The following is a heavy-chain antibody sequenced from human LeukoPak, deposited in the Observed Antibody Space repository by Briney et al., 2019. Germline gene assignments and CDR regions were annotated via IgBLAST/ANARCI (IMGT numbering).Heavy chain of an antibody. Sequence: ASVKVSCKXSGYTFTSNGISWVRQAPGQGLEWMGWISAYNGNTNYAQKLQGRVTMTTDTSTSTAYMELRSLRSDDTAVYYCARPPVYSSGWDPFDYWGQGTLVTVSS. V-gene: IGHV1-18*01. J-gene: IGHJ4*02. CDR2: ISAYNGNT. CDR1: GYTFTSNG. CDR3: ARPPVYSSGWDPFDY. D-gene: IGHD6-19*01.